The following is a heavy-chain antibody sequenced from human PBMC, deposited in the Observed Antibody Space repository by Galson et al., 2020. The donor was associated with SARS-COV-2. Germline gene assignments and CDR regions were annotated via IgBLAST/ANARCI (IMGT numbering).Heavy chain of an antibody. D-gene: IGHD6-13*01. V-gene: IGHV5-51*01. J-gene: IGHJ4*02. CDR2: IYPGDSDT. CDR1: GYSFTSYW. CDR3: ASAYSSSWYYVDY. Sequence: KIGESLKISCKGSGYSFTSYWIGWVRQMPGKGLEWMGIIYPGDSDTRYSPSFQGQVTISADKSISTAYLQWSSLKASDTAMYYCASAYSSSWYYVDYWGQGTLVTVSS.